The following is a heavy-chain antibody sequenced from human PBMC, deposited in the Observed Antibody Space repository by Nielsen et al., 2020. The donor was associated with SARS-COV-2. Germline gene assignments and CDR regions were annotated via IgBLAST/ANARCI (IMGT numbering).Heavy chain of an antibody. CDR2: ISSSSSTI. V-gene: IGHV3-11*01. D-gene: IGHD2-2*01. CDR3: AREVGDCSSTSCIIFNYYYYYYMDV. Sequence: WIRQPPGKGLEWVSYISSSSSTIYYADSVKGRFTISRDNAKNSLYLQMNSLRAEDTALYHCAREVGDCSSTSCIIFNYYYYYYMDVWGKGTTVTVSS. J-gene: IGHJ6*03.